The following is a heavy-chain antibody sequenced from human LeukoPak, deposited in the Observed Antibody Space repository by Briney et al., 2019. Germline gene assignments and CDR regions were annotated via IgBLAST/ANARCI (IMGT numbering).Heavy chain of an antibody. V-gene: IGHV4-39*07. Sequence: SETLSLTCTVSGGSISSSSYYWGWIRQPPGKGLEWIGSIYYSGSTYYNPSLKSRVTISVDTSKNQLSLKLSSVTAADTAVYYCATSVNYYYYMDVWGKGTTVTISS. D-gene: IGHD2/OR15-2a*01. J-gene: IGHJ6*03. CDR3: ATSVNYYYYMDV. CDR2: IYYSGST. CDR1: GGSISSSSYY.